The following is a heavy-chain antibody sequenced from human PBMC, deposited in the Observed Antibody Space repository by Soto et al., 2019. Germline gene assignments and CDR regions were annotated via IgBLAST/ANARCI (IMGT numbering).Heavy chain of an antibody. V-gene: IGHV4-31*03. CDR1: GGSISSGGYY. CDR3: ARDSVLLWFGEGPGAFDI. D-gene: IGHD3-10*01. Sequence: QVQLQESGPGLVKPSQTLSLTCTVSGGSISSGGYYWSWIRQHPGKGLEWIGYIYYSGSTYYNPSLKSRVTISVDTSKNQFSLKLSSVTAADTAVYYCARDSVLLWFGEGPGAFDIWAQGTMVTVSS. CDR2: IYYSGST. J-gene: IGHJ3*02.